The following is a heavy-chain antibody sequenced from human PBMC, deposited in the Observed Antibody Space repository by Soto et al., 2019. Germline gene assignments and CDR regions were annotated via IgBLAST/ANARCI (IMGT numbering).Heavy chain of an antibody. CDR1: GFAFSSYA. CDR2: ISGSGSST. Sequence: EVQVLESGGGLAQPGGSLRLSCAASGFAFSSYAMNWVRQAPGKGLEWVSVISGSGSSTKYADSVKGRFTISRDNAEKTLYLQMHSLRAEDAAVYHCAKEGGSYYAMDVWGQGTTVIVSS. CDR3: AKEGGSYYAMDV. V-gene: IGHV3-23*01. D-gene: IGHD2-15*01. J-gene: IGHJ6*02.